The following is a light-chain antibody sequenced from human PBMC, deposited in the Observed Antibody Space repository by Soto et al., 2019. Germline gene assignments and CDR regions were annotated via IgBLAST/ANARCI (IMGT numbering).Light chain of an antibody. V-gene: IGKV1-8*01. CDR1: QGISSY. CDR3: QQYHGSSGT. J-gene: IGKJ1*01. Sequence: AIRMTQSPSSLSASTGDRVTITCRASQGISSYLAWYQHKPGKAPKLLIYDASSVQSGVPSRFSGGGSGTEFTLTISSLQPDDCATYYCQQYHGSSGTFGQGTKVDIK. CDR2: DAS.